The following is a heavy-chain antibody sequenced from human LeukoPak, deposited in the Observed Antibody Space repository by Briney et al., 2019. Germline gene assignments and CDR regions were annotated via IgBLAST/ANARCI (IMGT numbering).Heavy chain of an antibody. V-gene: IGHV4-4*02. CDR3: ARDLLNEGNHLDY. CDR2: IYHSGSV. Sequence: SETLSLTCAVSGGSINSSNWGGWVRHPPGKGLEWIGEIYHSGSVNYNPSLKSRVTISVDESKNQFSLKLSSVTAADTAVYYCARDLLNEGNHLDYWGQGTLVTVSS. D-gene: IGHD4-23*01. CDR1: GGSINSSNW. J-gene: IGHJ4*02.